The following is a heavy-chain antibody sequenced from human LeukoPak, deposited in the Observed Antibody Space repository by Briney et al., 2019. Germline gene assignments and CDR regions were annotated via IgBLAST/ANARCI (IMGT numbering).Heavy chain of an antibody. J-gene: IGHJ4*02. D-gene: IGHD6-13*01. V-gene: IGHV3-48*04. CDR2: ITGSSSTI. CDR3: ARDRGQLDPPDY. CDR1: GFTFSIYS. Sequence: GGSLRPSCVASGFTFSIYSMTWVRQAPGKGLEWVSYITGSSSTIYYADSVKGRFTISRDNAKNSLYLQMNSLRAEDTAVYYCARDRGQLDPPDYWGQGTLVTVSS.